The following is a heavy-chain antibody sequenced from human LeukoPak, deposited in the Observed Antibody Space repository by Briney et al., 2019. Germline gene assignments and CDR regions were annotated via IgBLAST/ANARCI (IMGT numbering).Heavy chain of an antibody. V-gene: IGHV4-30-4*08. J-gene: IGHJ4*02. CDR1: GGSISSGDYY. Sequence: SETLSLTCTVSGGSISSGDYYWSWIRQPPGKGLEWIGYIYYSGSTYYNPSLKSRVTISVDTSKSQFSLKLSSVTAADTAVYYCAREPLWSGYLDYWGQGTLVTVSS. CDR2: IYYSGST. D-gene: IGHD3-3*01. CDR3: AREPLWSGYLDY.